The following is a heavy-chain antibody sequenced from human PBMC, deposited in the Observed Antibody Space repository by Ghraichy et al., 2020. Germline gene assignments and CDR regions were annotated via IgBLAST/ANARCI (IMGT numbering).Heavy chain of an antibody. J-gene: IGHJ4*02. CDR1: GGSFSGYY. CDR2: INHSGST. D-gene: IGHD6-13*01. V-gene: IGHV4-34*01. CDR3: ARDFEGRKLVSPS. Sequence: SETLSLTCAVYGGSFSGYYWSWIRQPPGKGLEWIGEINHSGSTNYNPSLKSRVTISVDTSKNQFSLKLSSVTAADTAVYYCARDFEGRKLVSPSWGQGTLVTVSS.